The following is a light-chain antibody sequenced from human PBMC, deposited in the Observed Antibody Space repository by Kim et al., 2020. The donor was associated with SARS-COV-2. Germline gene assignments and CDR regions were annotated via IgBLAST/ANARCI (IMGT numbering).Light chain of an antibody. CDR1: SSDVVIYNY. Sequence: GQSITITCPGTSSDVVIYNYVAWYQQHPLRAPKLMIYDVTERPSGVSNRFSASKSGNTASLTISGLQPEDEADYYCNSYTNSGTYVFGTGTKVTVL. J-gene: IGLJ1*01. CDR3: NSYTNSGTYV. CDR2: DVT. V-gene: IGLV2-14*03.